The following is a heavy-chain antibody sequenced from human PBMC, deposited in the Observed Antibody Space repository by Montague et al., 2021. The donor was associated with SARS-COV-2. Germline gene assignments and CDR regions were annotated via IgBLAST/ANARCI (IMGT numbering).Heavy chain of an antibody. V-gene: IGHV3-23*01. CDR3: AKSFSGTRNWFDI. D-gene: IGHD1-14*01. J-gene: IGHJ5*02. CDR2: ISGFGGGT. Sequence: SLRLSCAASGFIFTNYGMNWVRRAPGKGLESVPGISGFGGGTYYSDSVKGRFTISRATSNSTLFLQMDGLRAEDTAIYYCAKSFSGTRNWFDIWGQGTLVTVSS. CDR1: GFIFTNYG.